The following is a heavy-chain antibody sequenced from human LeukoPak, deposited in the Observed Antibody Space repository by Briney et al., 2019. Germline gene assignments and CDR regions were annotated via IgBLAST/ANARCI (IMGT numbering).Heavy chain of an antibody. CDR2: IYPGDSDT. CDR1: GYSFTSYW. CDR3: ARRYSDTAMVRSAFDI. Sequence: GESLKISYKGSGYSFTSYWIGWVRQMPGKGLEWMGIIYPGDSDTRYSPSFQGQVTISADKSISTAYLQWSSLKASDTAMYYCARRYSDTAMVRSAFDIWGQGTMVTVSS. V-gene: IGHV5-51*01. J-gene: IGHJ3*02. D-gene: IGHD5-18*01.